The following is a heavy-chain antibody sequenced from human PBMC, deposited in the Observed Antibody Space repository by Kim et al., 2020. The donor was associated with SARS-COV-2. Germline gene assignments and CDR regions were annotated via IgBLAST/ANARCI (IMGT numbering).Heavy chain of an antibody. CDR1: GFTFSSYG. Sequence: GGSLRLSCVGSGFTFSSYGMNWVRQAPGKGLEWVSAISNGGSDTFDADSVKGRFIISIDNSKNTLYLQMNSLRAEDTAVYYCAKRTGYHGSGYMDVWGQGTTVTVSS. V-gene: IGHV3-23*01. CDR3: AKRTGYHGSGYMDV. D-gene: IGHD3-10*01. J-gene: IGHJ6*02. CDR2: ISNGGSDT.